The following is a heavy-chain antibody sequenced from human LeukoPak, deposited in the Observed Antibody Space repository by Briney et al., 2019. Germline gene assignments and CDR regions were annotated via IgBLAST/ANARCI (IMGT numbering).Heavy chain of an antibody. CDR2: IIPIFGTA. D-gene: IGHD3-10*01. J-gene: IGHJ4*02. V-gene: IGHV1-69*13. Sequence: SVKVPCKASVGTFSSYAISWVRQAPGQGLEWMGGIIPIFGTANYAQKFQGRVTITADESTSTAYMELSSLRSEDTAVYYCARDHGVRYYGSGSWYYFDYWGQGTLVTVSS. CDR3: ARDHGVRYYGSGSWYYFDY. CDR1: VGTFSSYA.